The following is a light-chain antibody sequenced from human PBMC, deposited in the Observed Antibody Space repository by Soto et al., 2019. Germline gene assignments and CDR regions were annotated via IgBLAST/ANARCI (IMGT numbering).Light chain of an antibody. CDR2: GAS. V-gene: IGKV3-20*01. CDR1: QSVSNNY. CDR3: HQYGTYAWT. J-gene: IGKJ1*01. Sequence: EIVLTQSPGTLSLSPGERATLSCRASQSVSNNYLAWYQQKPGQAPRLLIYGASTRATGIPDRFSGSESGTDFTLTSSRLEPAEFAVNYCHQYGTYAWTFGQGTKVEIK.